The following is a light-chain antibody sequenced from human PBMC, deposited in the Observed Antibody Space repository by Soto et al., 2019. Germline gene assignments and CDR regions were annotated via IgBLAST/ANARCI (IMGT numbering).Light chain of an antibody. CDR2: GAS. V-gene: IGKV3-15*01. CDR1: QSVSIY. J-gene: IGKJ4*01. Sequence: EIVMTQSPATLSVSPGERVTLSCRASQSVSIYLAWYQQRPGQAPRPLIYGASARATGIPARFSASGSGTEFTLPINSLQSEDFAVYYCQQYNYWPLTFGGGNRVEI. CDR3: QQYNYWPLT.